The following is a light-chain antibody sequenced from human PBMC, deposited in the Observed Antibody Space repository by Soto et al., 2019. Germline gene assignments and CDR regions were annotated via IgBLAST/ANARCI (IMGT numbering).Light chain of an antibody. CDR3: QQRSNWPPIT. J-gene: IGKJ5*01. CDR2: GAS. Sequence: EIVLTQSPGTLSLSPGERATLSCRAIQSVSSSYLAWYQQKPGQAPRLLIYGASTRATGIPARFSGSGSGTEFTLTISSLEPEDFAVYYCQQRSNWPPITFGQGTRLEIK. V-gene: IGKV3D-20*02. CDR1: QSVSSSY.